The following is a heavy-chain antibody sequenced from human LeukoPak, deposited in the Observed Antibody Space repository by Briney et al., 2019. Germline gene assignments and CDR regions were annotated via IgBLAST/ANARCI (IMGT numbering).Heavy chain of an antibody. CDR3: ARAAGSSSYKYYYYYYYMDV. D-gene: IGHD6-6*01. CDR1: GYTFTGYY. J-gene: IGHJ6*03. Sequence: ASAKVSCKASGYTFTGYYMHWVRQAPGQGLEWMGWINPNSGGTNYAQKFQGRVTMTRDTSISTAYMELSRLRSDDTAVYYCARAAGSSSYKYYYYYYYMDVWGKGTTVTVSS. CDR2: INPNSGGT. V-gene: IGHV1-2*02.